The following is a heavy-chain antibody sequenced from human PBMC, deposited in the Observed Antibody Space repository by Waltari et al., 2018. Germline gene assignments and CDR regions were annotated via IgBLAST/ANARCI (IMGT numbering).Heavy chain of an antibody. CDR3: ARDNDYGDYIEYFQH. CDR2: ISYDGSNK. V-gene: IGHV3-30*01. Sequence: QVQLVESGGGVVQPGRSLRLSCAASGFTFSSYAMHCVRQAPGKGLEWVAVISYDGSNKYYADSVKGRFTISRDNSKNTLYLQMNSLRAEDTAVYYCARDNDYGDYIEYFQHWGQGTLVTVSS. D-gene: IGHD4-17*01. CDR1: GFTFSSYA. J-gene: IGHJ1*01.